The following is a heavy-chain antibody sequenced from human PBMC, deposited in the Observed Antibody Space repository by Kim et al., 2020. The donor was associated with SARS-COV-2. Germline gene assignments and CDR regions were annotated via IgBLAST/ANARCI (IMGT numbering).Heavy chain of an antibody. CDR3: ARGIREQEFPPHFDY. Sequence: SETLSLTCTVSGGSISSGGYYWSWIRQHPGKGLEWIGYIYYSGSTYYNPSLKSRVTISVDTSKNQFSLKLSSVTAADTAVYYCARGIREQEFPPHFDYWGQGTLVTVSS. CDR1: GGSISSGGYY. V-gene: IGHV4-31*03. D-gene: IGHD3-10*01. CDR2: IYYSGST. J-gene: IGHJ4*02.